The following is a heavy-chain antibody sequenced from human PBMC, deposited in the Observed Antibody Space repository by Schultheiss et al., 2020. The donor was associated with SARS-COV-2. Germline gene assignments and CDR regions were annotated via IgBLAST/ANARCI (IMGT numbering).Heavy chain of an antibody. Sequence: GGSLRLSCAASGFTFSSYGMHWVRQAPGKGLEWVAIIWYDGSNKYYADSVKGRFTISRDNSKNTLYLQMNSLRAEDTAVYYCARDLQGLELLDRVYYYYGMDVWGQGTTVTVSS. V-gene: IGHV3-33*01. CDR1: GFTFSSYG. CDR2: IWYDGSNK. J-gene: IGHJ6*02. D-gene: IGHD1-7*01. CDR3: ARDLQGLELLDRVYYYYGMDV.